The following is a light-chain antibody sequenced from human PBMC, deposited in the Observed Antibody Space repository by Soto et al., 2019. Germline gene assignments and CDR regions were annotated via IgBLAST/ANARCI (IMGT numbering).Light chain of an antibody. CDR3: QQYGSSFRYT. Sequence: EIVLTQSPGTLSLSPGERATLSCRASQSVNGNYLTWYQQKPGQAPRLLIYGASSRATGIPDRFSGSGSGTDFTLTISRLEPEDFAVYYCQQYGSSFRYTFGQGTKQEI. CDR2: GAS. J-gene: IGKJ2*01. V-gene: IGKV3-20*01. CDR1: QSVNGNY.